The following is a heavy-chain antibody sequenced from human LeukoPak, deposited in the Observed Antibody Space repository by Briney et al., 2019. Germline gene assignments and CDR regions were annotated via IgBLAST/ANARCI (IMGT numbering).Heavy chain of an antibody. J-gene: IGHJ4*02. CDR3: ARKSGWATLDY. D-gene: IGHD6-19*01. Sequence: ASVKVSCKTSGYTFTSYGISWVRQAPGQGLEWMGWISTSKGYTIYAEKVQGRATMTTDTPTNTAYMELRSLKSDDTAVYYCARKSGWATLDYWGQGTLVTISS. CDR2: ISTSKGYT. V-gene: IGHV1-18*04. CDR1: GYTFTSYG.